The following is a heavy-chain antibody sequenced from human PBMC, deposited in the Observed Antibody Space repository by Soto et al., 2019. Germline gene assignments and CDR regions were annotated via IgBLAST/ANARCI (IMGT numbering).Heavy chain of an antibody. D-gene: IGHD2-2*01. CDR3: ARDTGYCSSTSCLDFDY. Sequence: QVQLVQSGAEVKKPGASVKVSCKASGYTFTSYGISWVRQAPGQGLEWMGWISAYNGNTNYAQKLQGRVTMTTDTSTRTAYMELRSLRSDDTAVYYCARDTGYCSSTSCLDFDYWGQGTLVTVSS. V-gene: IGHV1-18*01. CDR2: ISAYNGNT. CDR1: GYTFTSYG. J-gene: IGHJ4*02.